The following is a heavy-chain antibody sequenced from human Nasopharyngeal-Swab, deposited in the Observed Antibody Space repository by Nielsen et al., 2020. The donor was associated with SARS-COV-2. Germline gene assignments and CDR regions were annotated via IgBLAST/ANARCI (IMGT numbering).Heavy chain of an antibody. Sequence: GGSLRLSCAASGFTFSSYAMSWVRQAPGKGLEWVSVIYSGGSSTYYADSVKGRFTISRDNSKNTLYLQMNSLRAEDTAVYYCANENYGDRYYYYGMDVWGQGTTVTVSS. J-gene: IGHJ6*02. D-gene: IGHD4-17*01. CDR3: ANENYGDRYYYYGMDV. CDR2: IYSGGSST. V-gene: IGHV3-23*03. CDR1: GFTFSSYA.